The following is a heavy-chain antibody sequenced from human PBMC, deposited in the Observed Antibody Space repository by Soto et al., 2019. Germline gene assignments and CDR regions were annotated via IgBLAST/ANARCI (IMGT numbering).Heavy chain of an antibody. CDR3: ARVGEILDYGMDV. Sequence: QVQLVQSGAEVKKPGASVKVSCKASGYTFTDYYIHWVRQAPGQGLEWMGWINPKSGGTQYAQKFQVWVNMTRDTSISTAFMALSRLRSDDTAVYYCARVGEILDYGMDVWGQGTTVTVSS. J-gene: IGHJ6*02. V-gene: IGHV1-2*04. CDR2: INPKSGGT. D-gene: IGHD3-10*01. CDR1: GYTFTDYY.